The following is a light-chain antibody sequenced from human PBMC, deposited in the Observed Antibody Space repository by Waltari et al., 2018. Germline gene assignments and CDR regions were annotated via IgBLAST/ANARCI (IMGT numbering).Light chain of an antibody. J-gene: IGKJ2*01. V-gene: IGKV1-39*01. CDR1: QTIGSY. CDR3: QQTYRAPQT. Sequence: DIQMTQSPSSLSASVGDRVTITCRASQTIGSYVNWYQQKPGKAPSLRVYAVSIVQSGVPSRFTGSGSGTDFSLTISSLQPEDFATYFCQQTYRAPQTFGQGTRLEI. CDR2: AVS.